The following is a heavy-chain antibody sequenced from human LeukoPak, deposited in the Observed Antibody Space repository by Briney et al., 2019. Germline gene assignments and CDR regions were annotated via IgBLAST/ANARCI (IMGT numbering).Heavy chain of an antibody. CDR2: IWYDGSNK. CDR3: ARELEMATIGAVGY. V-gene: IGHV3-33*08. CDR1: GFTVSSNY. J-gene: IGHJ4*02. D-gene: IGHD5-24*01. Sequence: PGGSLRLSCAASGFTVSSNYMSWVRQAPGKGLEWVAVIWYDGSNKYYADSVKGRFTISRDNSKNTLYLQMNSLRAEDTAVYYCARELEMATIGAVGYWGQGTLVTVSS.